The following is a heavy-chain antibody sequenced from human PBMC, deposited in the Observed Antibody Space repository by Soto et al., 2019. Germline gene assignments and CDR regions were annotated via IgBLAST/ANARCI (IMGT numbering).Heavy chain of an antibody. V-gene: IGHV3-48*01. D-gene: IGHD3-10*01. CDR2: ISGSSSDI. CDR3: ARTMIRGVRHLDC. J-gene: IGHJ4*02. CDR1: GFTFSDSA. Sequence: EVQLVESGGGLVQPGGSVRLSCAASGFTFSDSAMNWVRQAPGKGLEWVSYISGSSSDIHYADSVKGRFTISRDNAKDSLFLQMNSLTAEDTAVYYCARTMIRGVRHLDCWGQGTLVTVSS.